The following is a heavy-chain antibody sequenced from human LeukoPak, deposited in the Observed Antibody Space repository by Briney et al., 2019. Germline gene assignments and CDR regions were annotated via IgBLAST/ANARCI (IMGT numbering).Heavy chain of an antibody. CDR2: INHSGST. D-gene: IGHD3-10*01. Sequence: PSETLSLTCAVYGGSFSGYYWSWIRQPPGKGLEWIGEINHSGSTNYNPSLKSRVNISVDTSKNQFSLKLSSVTAAEKAVYYRARPHGSGSYPWGQGTLVTVSS. CDR3: ARPHGSGSYP. CDR1: GGSFSGYY. V-gene: IGHV4-34*01. J-gene: IGHJ5*02.